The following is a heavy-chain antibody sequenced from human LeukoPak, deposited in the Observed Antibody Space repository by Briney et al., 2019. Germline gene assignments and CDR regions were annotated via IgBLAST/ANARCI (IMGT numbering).Heavy chain of an antibody. CDR2: IYYSGST. J-gene: IGHJ4*02. Sequence: SETLSLTCTVSGGSISSSSYYWGWIRQPPGKGLEWIGSIYYSGSTYYNPSLKSRVTISVDTSKNQFSLKLSSVTAADTAVYYCARIVTTRRGYYFDYWGQGTLVTLSS. V-gene: IGHV4-39*07. CDR1: GGSISSSSYY. CDR3: ARIVTTRRGYYFDY. D-gene: IGHD3-3*01.